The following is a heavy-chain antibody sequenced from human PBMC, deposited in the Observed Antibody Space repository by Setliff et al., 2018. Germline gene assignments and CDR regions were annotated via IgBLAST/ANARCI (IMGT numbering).Heavy chain of an antibody. V-gene: IGHV3-23*01. Sequence: PGGSLRLSCAASGFTFSSYAMSWVRQAPGKGLEWVSVISGSGGSTSYADSGKGRFTISRDNPKNTLYLQMNSLRPEETAVYYCARTCSGSGCYAGLESWGQGTPVTVSS. CDR2: ISGSGGST. CDR1: GFTFSSYA. D-gene: IGHD2-15*01. J-gene: IGHJ4*02. CDR3: ARTCSGSGCYAGLES.